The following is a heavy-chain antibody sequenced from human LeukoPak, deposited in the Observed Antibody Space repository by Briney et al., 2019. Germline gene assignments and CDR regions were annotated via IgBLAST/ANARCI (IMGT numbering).Heavy chain of an antibody. CDR3: ASSYTVRGVIWEDY. J-gene: IGHJ4*02. Sequence: SETLSLTCTVSGGSISSYHWSWIRQPPGKGLEWIGYIYYSGSTNYNPSLKSRVTISVDTSKNQFSLKLSSVTAADTAVYYCASSYTVRGVIWEDYWGQGTLVTVSS. CDR1: GGSISSYH. V-gene: IGHV4-59*08. D-gene: IGHD3-10*01. CDR2: IYYSGST.